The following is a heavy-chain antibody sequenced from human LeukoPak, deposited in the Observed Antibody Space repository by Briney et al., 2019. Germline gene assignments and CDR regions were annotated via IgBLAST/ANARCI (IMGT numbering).Heavy chain of an antibody. CDR3: ARVSGGRTEYFDS. J-gene: IGHJ4*02. CDR2: FTGSSRII. D-gene: IGHD1/OR15-1a*01. CDR1: GFTFNSYA. V-gene: IGHV3-48*04. Sequence: GGSLRLSCAASGFTFNSYAMNWVRQAPGVGLQWISYFTGSSRIIYYADSVKGRFTISRDNAKTSLYLQMNSLRAEDTAVYYCARVSGGRTEYFDSWGQGTLVTVSS.